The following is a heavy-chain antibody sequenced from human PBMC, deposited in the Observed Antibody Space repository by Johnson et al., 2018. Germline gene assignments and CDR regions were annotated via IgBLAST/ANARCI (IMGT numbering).Heavy chain of an antibody. D-gene: IGHD1-20*01. CDR3: AKDLINWNHVSYGMDG. J-gene: IGHJ6*02. CDR1: GFTFSSYG. V-gene: IGHV3-30*18. CDR2: ITYDGSNK. Sequence: VQLVESGGGVVQPGRSLRLSCAASGFTFSSYGMHWVRQAPGKGLEWVAVITYDGSNKYYADSVKGRFTISRDNSKNTLYLQMNSLRAEDTAGYYCAKDLINWNHVSYGMDGWGQGTTVTVAS.